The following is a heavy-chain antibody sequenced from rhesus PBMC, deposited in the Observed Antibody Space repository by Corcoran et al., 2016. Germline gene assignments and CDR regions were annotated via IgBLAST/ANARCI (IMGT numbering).Heavy chain of an antibody. V-gene: IGHV7-114*01. Sequence: QVQLVQSGAEVKQPGASVKVSCKASGYTFTSYGMNWVRQAHGQRLEWSVYINPVTGDSTYAHAFQERFTFSLDTPIITAYLQIRSLKAADTALYYCARSGLGGATFDYWGQGVLVTVSS. CDR3: ARSGLGGATFDY. CDR2: INPVTGDS. CDR1: GYTFTSYG. J-gene: IGHJ4*01. D-gene: IGHD1-44*02.